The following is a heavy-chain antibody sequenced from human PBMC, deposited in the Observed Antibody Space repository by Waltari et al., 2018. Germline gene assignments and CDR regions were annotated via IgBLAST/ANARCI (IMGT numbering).Heavy chain of an antibody. CDR3: ARVPLPWYLDY. V-gene: IGHV3-7*01. Sequence: EVQVVESGGGLVQPGGSLRLSCAASGFTFSNYWMTWVRRAPGKGVAWLSNINQDGNGRHYVDSVMGRLTISSDNAKNAMCLQMNSLRAEDTAVYDCARVPLPWYLDYWGQGTLVTVSS. CDR2: INQDGNGR. CDR1: GFTFSNYW. J-gene: IGHJ4*02.